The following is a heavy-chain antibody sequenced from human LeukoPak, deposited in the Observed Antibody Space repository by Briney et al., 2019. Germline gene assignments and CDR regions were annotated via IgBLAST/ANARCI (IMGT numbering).Heavy chain of an antibody. CDR1: GGSISSYY. D-gene: IGHD6-6*01. CDR3: ARGSSSSWVDY. J-gene: IGHJ4*02. CDR2: IYNSGNT. Sequence: SETLSLTCTVSGGSISSYYWNWIRQPPGKGLEWIGYIYNSGNTDYNPSLKSRVTIAADTSKNQVSLNLRSVTAADTAVYYCARGSSSSWVDYWGQGTLVTVSS. V-gene: IGHV4-59*01.